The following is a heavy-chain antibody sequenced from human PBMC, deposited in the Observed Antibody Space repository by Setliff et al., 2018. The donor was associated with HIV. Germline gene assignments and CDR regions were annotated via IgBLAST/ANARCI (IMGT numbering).Heavy chain of an antibody. CDR2: VDPDYGEA. CDR1: GYTFTDFY. CDR3: IIASKFTPPY. V-gene: IGHV1-69-2*01. D-gene: IGHD3-10*01. Sequence: VKVSCKASGYTFTDFYIHWVQQAPGQGLEWMGRVDPDYGEARYAVKFQGRVTMTADTSIDTAYMEVSSLTSADSAVYYCIIASKFTPPYWGQGTPVTVSS. J-gene: IGHJ4*02.